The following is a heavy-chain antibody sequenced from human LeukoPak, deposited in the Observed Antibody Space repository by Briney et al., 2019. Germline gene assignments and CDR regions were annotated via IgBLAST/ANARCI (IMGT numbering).Heavy chain of an antibody. CDR3: ARGGLVRGSLNSLTAFDI. D-gene: IGHD3-10*01. CDR1: ADSVSSNSAA. J-gene: IGHJ3*02. CDR2: IYYRSHWYS. Sequence: SQTLSLTCAISADSVSSNSAAWNWIRQSPSRGLEWLGRIYYRSHWYSDDAVSVKGRISINPDTAKNQFSLHLNSVTPDDTALYYCARGGLVRGSLNSLTAFDIWGQGTMVTVSS. V-gene: IGHV6-1*01.